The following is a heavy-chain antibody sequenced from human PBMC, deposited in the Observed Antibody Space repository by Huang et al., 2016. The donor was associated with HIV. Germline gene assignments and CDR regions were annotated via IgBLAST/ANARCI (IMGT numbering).Heavy chain of an antibody. CDR1: GGSISSYY. J-gene: IGHJ4*02. CDR2: IFYSGST. CDR3: ARTFSKQLVGE. D-gene: IGHD6-6*01. V-gene: IGHV4-59*01. Sequence: QVQLQESGPGLVKPSETLSLTCTVSGGSISSYYWSWIRQPPGKGLEWIGYIFYSGSTNYNPSLKSRVTISVDTSKNQFSLKLSSVTDADTAVYYCARTFSKQLVGEWGQGTLVTVSS.